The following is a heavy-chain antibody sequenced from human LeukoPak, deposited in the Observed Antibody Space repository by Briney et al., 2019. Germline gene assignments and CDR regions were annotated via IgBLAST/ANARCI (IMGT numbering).Heavy chain of an antibody. CDR2: ISAYNGNT. D-gene: IGHD3-16*02. J-gene: IGHJ4*02. V-gene: IGHV1-18*01. CDR3: ARLYELSFGGVIVTYYFDY. Sequence: ASVKVSCKASGYTFTSYGISWVRQAPGQGLEWMGWISAYNGNTNYAQKLQGGVTMTTDTSTSTAYMELRSLRSDDTAVYYCARLYELSFGGVIVTYYFDYWGQGTLVTVSS. CDR1: GYTFTSYG.